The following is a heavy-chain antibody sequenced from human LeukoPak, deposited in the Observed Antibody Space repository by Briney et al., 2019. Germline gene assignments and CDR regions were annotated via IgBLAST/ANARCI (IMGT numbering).Heavy chain of an antibody. Sequence: SETLSLTCTVSGGSISSGGYYWSWIRQPPGKGLEWIGYIYHSGSTYYNPSLKSRVTISVDTSKNQFSVKLSSVTAADTAVYYCARDRYSGSLRAFDIWGQGTMVTVSS. CDR3: ARDRYSGSLRAFDI. V-gene: IGHV4-30-2*01. J-gene: IGHJ3*02. CDR2: IYHSGST. D-gene: IGHD1-26*01. CDR1: GGSISSGGYY.